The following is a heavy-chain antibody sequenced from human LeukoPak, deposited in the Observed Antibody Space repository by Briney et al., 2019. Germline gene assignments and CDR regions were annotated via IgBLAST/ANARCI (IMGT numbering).Heavy chain of an antibody. CDR2: ISTDGGST. V-gene: IGHV3-64D*06. J-gene: IGHJ5*02. D-gene: IGHD3-10*01. CDR1: GFTFSNYP. Sequence: PGGSLRLSCSASGFTFSNYPMSWVRQAPGKGLEYVSAISTDGGSTYYADSVKGRFTISRDNSKNTLYLQMSSLRAEDTAVYYCVKAVYYGSGSYPLFDPWGQGTLVTVSS. CDR3: VKAVYYGSGSYPLFDP.